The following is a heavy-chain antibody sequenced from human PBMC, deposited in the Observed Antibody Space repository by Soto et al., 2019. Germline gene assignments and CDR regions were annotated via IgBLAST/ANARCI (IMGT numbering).Heavy chain of an antibody. V-gene: IGHV3-23*01. D-gene: IGHD3-10*01. CDR2: ISGSGGSI. CDR1: GFTFSSYA. Sequence: GGSLRLSCVTSGFTFSSYAMSWFRQAPGKGLEWVSGISGSGGSIYYADSVKGRFTISRDNSKNTLYLQMNSLRAEDTAVYYCANSVRPLNWFDPWGQGTLVTVSS. J-gene: IGHJ5*02. CDR3: ANSVRPLNWFDP.